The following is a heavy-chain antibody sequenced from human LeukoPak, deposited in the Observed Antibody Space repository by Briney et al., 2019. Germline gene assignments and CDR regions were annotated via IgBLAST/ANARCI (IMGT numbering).Heavy chain of an antibody. J-gene: IGHJ4*02. CDR1: GFTVSNKY. D-gene: IGHD2-8*01. Sequence: GGSLRLSCAASGFTVSNKYMSWVRQTPGMGLEWVSIIYTDDSTYYAGSVKGRFTISRDISRNALFLEMNNLRADDTAVYYCARGGAPNLAVHWGQGTLVTVSS. CDR2: IYTDDST. CDR3: ARGGAPNLAVH. V-gene: IGHV3-53*01.